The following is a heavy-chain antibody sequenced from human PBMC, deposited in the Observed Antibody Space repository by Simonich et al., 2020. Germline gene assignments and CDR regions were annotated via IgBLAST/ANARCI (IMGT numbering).Heavy chain of an antibody. CDR2: INHSGST. V-gene: IGHV4-34*01. J-gene: IGHJ1*01. CDR3: ARGLRVAAAGTAFQH. D-gene: IGHD6-13*01. Sequence: QVQLQQWGAGLLKPSETLSLTCAVYGGSFSGYYWSWIRQPPGKGLEWSGEINHSGSTNYTPSIKSRVTISVDTSKNQFSLKLSSVTAADTAVYYCARGLRVAAAGTAFQHWGQGTLVTVSS. CDR1: GGSFSGYY.